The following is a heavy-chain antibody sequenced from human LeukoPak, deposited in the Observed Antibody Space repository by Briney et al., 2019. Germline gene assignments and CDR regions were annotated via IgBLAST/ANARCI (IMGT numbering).Heavy chain of an antibody. CDR2: ISSTSTFI. Sequence: GGSLRLSCASSGFSFSSYSLTWVRQAPGKGLEWVSSISSTSTFIYYANSVKGRFTISRDNAKSSLYLQMNSLRAEDTALYYCAKDLYSSSWYHAFDIWGQGTMVTVSS. V-gene: IGHV3-21*04. CDR3: AKDLYSSSWYHAFDI. D-gene: IGHD6-13*01. CDR1: GFSFSSYS. J-gene: IGHJ3*02.